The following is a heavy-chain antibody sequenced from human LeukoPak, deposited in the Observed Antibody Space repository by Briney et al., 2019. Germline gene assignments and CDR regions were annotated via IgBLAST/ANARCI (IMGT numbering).Heavy chain of an antibody. J-gene: IGHJ4*02. CDR2: INPSGGST. V-gene: IGHV1-46*01. CDR3: ARSGLMTSHFDY. D-gene: IGHD2-8*01. CDR1: GYTFSDYY. Sequence: ASVKVSCKASGYTFSDYYLHWVRQAPGQGLEWMGIINPSGGSTSYAQKFQGRVTMTRDMSTSTVYMELSRLRSEDTAVYYCARSGLMTSHFDYWGQGTLVTVSS.